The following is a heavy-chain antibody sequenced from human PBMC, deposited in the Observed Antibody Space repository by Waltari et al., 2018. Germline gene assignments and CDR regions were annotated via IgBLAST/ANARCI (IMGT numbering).Heavy chain of an antibody. Sequence: QVQLQESVPGLVKPSETLSLTCPVSGGSISSYYWSWIRQPPGKGLEWIGYIYYSGITNYNPSLKSRFTISVDTSKNQFSLKLSSVTAADTAVYYCARGGTGSYVPYYYYYYGMDVWGQGTTVTVSS. CDR3: ARGGTGSYVPYYYYYYGMDV. CDR2: IYYSGIT. CDR1: GGSISSYY. V-gene: IGHV4-59*01. D-gene: IGHD3-10*02. J-gene: IGHJ6*02.